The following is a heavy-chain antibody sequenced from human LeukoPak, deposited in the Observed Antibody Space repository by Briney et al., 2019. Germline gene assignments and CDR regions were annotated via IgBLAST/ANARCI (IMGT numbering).Heavy chain of an antibody. Sequence: SETLSLTCTVSGGSISSHYWSWIRQPPGKGLEWIGYIYYSGSTNYNPSLKSRVTISVDTSKNQFSLKLSSVTAADTAVYYCARGGYCGGDCYNPHYYCYYYYMDVWGKGTTVTVSS. J-gene: IGHJ6*03. D-gene: IGHD2-21*02. CDR1: GGSISSHY. CDR2: IYYSGST. CDR3: ARGGYCGGDCYNPHYYCYYYYMDV. V-gene: IGHV4-59*11.